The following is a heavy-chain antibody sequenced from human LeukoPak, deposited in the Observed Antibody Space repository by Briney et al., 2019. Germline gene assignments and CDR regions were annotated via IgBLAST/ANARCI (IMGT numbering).Heavy chain of an antibody. Sequence: PSETLSLTCTVSGGSISSSSYYWGWIRQPPGKGLEWIANIYYSGSTFYNPSLKSRVTISVDTSKNQFSLKLSSVTAADTAVYYCVRHGSVVRGVITTLNWFDPWGQGTLVTVSS. CDR2: IYYSGST. J-gene: IGHJ5*02. CDR1: GGSISSSSYY. V-gene: IGHV4-39*01. D-gene: IGHD3-10*01. CDR3: VRHGSVVRGVITTLNWFDP.